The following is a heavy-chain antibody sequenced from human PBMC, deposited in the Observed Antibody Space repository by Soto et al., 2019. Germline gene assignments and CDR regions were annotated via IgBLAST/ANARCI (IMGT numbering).Heavy chain of an antibody. J-gene: IGHJ4*02. Sequence: PGGSLRLSCAASGFTFDDYAMHWVRQAPGKGLEWVSGISWNSGTIAYADSVEGRFTISRDNAKNSLYLQMNSLRAEDTALYYCAKDIAARPPYYCDYWGQGTLVTSPQ. D-gene: IGHD6-6*01. CDR3: AKDIAARPPYYCDY. CDR1: GFTFDDYA. CDR2: ISWNSGTI. V-gene: IGHV3-9*01.